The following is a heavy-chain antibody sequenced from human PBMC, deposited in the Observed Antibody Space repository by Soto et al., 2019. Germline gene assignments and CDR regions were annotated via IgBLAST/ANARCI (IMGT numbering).Heavy chain of an antibody. V-gene: IGHV3-48*02. Sequence: PGGSLRLSCAASGFTFRSYSMNWVRPAPGKGLEWVSYISSSSSTIYYADSVKGRFTISRDNAKNSLYLQMNSLRDEDTAVYYCARDNGGVGYWYFDLWGRGTLVTVSS. CDR1: GFTFRSYS. J-gene: IGHJ2*01. CDR2: ISSSSSTI. CDR3: ARDNGGVGYWYFDL. D-gene: IGHD3-3*01.